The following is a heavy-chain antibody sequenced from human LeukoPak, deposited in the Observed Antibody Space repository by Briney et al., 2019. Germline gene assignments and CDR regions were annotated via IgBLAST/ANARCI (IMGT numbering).Heavy chain of an antibody. Sequence: GGSLRLSCAASGFTFSSYAMSWVRQAPGKGLEWVSAISGSGASTYYAYADSVKGRFTISRDNSKNTLFLQMNSLRAEDTAVYYCARLNDYWGQGTLVTVSS. CDR3: ARLNDY. CDR2: ISGSGAST. V-gene: IGHV3-23*01. J-gene: IGHJ4*02. CDR1: GFTFSSYA.